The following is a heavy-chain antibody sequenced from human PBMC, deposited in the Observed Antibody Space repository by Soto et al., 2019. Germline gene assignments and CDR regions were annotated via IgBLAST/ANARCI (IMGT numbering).Heavy chain of an antibody. Sequence: GESLKISCKGSGYSFTSYWISWVRQMPGKGLEWMGRIDPSDSYTNYSPSFQGHVTISADKSISTAYLQWSSLKASDTAMYYCARRNTAMDSYYYGMDVWGQGTTVTVSS. D-gene: IGHD5-18*01. CDR3: ARRNTAMDSYYYGMDV. CDR2: IDPSDSYT. V-gene: IGHV5-10-1*01. J-gene: IGHJ6*02. CDR1: GYSFTSYW.